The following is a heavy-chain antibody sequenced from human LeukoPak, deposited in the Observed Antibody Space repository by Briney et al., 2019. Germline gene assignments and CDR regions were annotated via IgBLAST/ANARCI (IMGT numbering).Heavy chain of an antibody. J-gene: IGHJ4*02. D-gene: IGHD2-2*02. CDR3: ARHYCSSTSCYTGPDY. CDR2: IYPGDSDT. V-gene: IGHV5-51*01. CDR1: GYSFTSYW. Sequence: GESLKISCKGSGYSFTSYWIGWVRQMPGKGLEWMGIIYPGDSDTRYSPSFQGQVTISADKSIGTAYLQWSSLKASDTAMYYCARHYCSSTSCYTGPDYWGQGTLVTVSS.